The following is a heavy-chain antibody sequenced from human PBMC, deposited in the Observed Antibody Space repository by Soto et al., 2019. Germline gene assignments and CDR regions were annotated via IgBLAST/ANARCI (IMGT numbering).Heavy chain of an antibody. D-gene: IGHD4-17*01. V-gene: IGHV1-69*02. Sequence: SVKVSCKASGGTFSSYTISWVRQAPGQGLEWMGRIIPILGIANYAQKFQGRVTITADKSTSTAYMELSSLRSEDTAVYYCARAGPYGGNEYYYYGMDVWGQGTTVTVSS. CDR3: ARAGPYGGNEYYYYGMDV. CDR2: IIPILGIA. CDR1: GGTFSSYT. J-gene: IGHJ6*02.